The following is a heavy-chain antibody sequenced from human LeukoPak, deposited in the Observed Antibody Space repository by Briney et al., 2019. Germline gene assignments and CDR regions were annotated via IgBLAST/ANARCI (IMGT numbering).Heavy chain of an antibody. CDR3: ARSIAGTRSKFDY. J-gene: IGHJ4*02. V-gene: IGHV4-59*08. Sequence: SETLSLTCTVSGGSISNYYWSWLRQPPGEGLEWIGYIYYSGSTNYNPSLKSRVTISVDTSKNQFSLKLSSVTAADTAGYYCARSIAGTRSKFDYWGQGTLVTVSS. D-gene: IGHD1/OR15-1a*01. CDR2: IYYSGST. CDR1: GGSISNYY.